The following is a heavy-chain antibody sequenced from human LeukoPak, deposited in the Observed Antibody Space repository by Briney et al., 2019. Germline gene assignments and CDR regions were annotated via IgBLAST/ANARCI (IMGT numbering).Heavy chain of an antibody. CDR1: GFTFSDYY. CDR2: ISSSGSTI. Sequence: GGSLRLSCAASGFTFSDYYMSWIRQAPGKGLEWVSYISSSGSTIYYADSVKGRFTISRDNAKNTLYPQMNSLRAEDTAVYYCAREGVSSYYDFWRGTVYFDYWGQGNLVTVSS. V-gene: IGHV3-11*01. CDR3: AREGVSSYYDFWRGTVYFDY. J-gene: IGHJ4*02. D-gene: IGHD3-3*01.